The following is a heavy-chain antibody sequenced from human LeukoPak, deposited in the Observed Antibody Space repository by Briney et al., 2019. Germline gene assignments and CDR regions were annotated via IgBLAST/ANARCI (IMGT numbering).Heavy chain of an antibody. CDR3: AKHPDVGSYYYFQH. D-gene: IGHD1-26*01. Sequence: GGSLDLSGAAPGLTFITFALPGVGKAPGKGLGWVAVISYDGSNKYYADSVKGRFTISRDNSKNTLYLQMNSLGAEDTAVYYCAKHPDVGSYYYFQHWGQGTLLTVSS. CDR2: ISYDGSNK. V-gene: IGHV3-30*04. CDR1: GLTFITFA. J-gene: IGHJ1*01.